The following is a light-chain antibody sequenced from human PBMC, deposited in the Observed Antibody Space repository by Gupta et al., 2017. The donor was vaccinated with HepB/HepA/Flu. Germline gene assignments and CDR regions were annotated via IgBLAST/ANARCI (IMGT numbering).Light chain of an antibody. CDR2: WAS. V-gene: IGKV4-1*01. Sequence: DIVMTQSPDSLAVSLGERATINCKSSQSILYSSNNKNYLAWYQQRPGQPPKLLIYWASTRDSGVPDRFGDSGSGTDFTLTISSLQAEDVAVYYCQQYYSTPRTFGGGIKVEIK. CDR3: QQYYSTPRT. CDR1: QSILYSSNNKNY. J-gene: IGKJ4*01.